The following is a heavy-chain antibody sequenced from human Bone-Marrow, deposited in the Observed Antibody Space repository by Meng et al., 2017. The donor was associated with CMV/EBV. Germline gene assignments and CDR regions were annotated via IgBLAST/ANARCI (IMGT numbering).Heavy chain of an antibody. D-gene: IGHD3-3*01. CDR3: AKDPYPWSGYSNWFDP. Sequence: GFTFSSYAMSWVRQAPGKGLEWVSVIYRGGSSTYYADSVKGRFTISRDNSKNTLYLQMNSLRAEDTAVYYCAKDPYPWSGYSNWFDPWGQGTLVTVSS. J-gene: IGHJ5*02. CDR2: IYRGGSST. V-gene: IGHV3-23*03. CDR1: GFTFSSYA.